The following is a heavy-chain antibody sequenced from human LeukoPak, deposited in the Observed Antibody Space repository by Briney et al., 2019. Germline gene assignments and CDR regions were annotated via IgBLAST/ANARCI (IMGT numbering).Heavy chain of an antibody. J-gene: IGHJ4*02. V-gene: IGHV1-2*02. CDR1: GNTFTGYF. CDR2: INHNTGGT. CDR3: ARDRVYCSAGSCYPSYSFDS. Sequence: AASVKVSCKSSGNTFTGYFLNWVRQAPGQGLEWMGWINHNTGGTNYAQKFQGRVTMTRDTSISTAYMELSRLRSDDTAVYYCARDRVYCSAGSCYPSYSFDSWGQGTLVTVSS. D-gene: IGHD2-15*01.